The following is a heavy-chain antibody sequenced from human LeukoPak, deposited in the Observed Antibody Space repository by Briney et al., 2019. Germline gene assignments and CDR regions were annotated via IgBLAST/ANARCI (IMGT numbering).Heavy chain of an antibody. Sequence: SETLSLTCTVSGYSISSGYYWGWIRQPPGKGLEWIGSIYHSGSTYYNPSLKSRVTISVDTSKNQFSLKLSSVAAADTAVYYCARGAPMIGGDYWGQGTLVTASS. CDR1: GYSISSGYY. CDR2: IYHSGST. J-gene: IGHJ4*02. V-gene: IGHV4-38-2*02. CDR3: ARGAPMIGGDY. D-gene: IGHD3-22*01.